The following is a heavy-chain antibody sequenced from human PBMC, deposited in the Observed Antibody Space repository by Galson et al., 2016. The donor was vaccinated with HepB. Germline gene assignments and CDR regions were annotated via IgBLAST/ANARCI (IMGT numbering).Heavy chain of an antibody. V-gene: IGHV4-34*01. CDR2: INHSGST. CDR3: ARGDNPDYGDYASAYYYMDV. D-gene: IGHD4-17*01. J-gene: IGHJ6*03. Sequence: SETLSLTCAVYGGSFSGYYWSWIRQPPGKGLEWIGEINHSGSTNYNPSLKSRVTISVDTSENQFSLKLSSVTAADTAVYYCARGDNPDYGDYASAYYYMDVWGKRTTVTVSS. CDR1: GGSFSGYY.